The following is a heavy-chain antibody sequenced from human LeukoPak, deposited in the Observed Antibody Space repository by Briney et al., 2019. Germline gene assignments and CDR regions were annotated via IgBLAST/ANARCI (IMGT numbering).Heavy chain of an antibody. V-gene: IGHV4-4*02. Sequence: SETLSLTCGVSGGSISNTNWWSWVRQPPGQGLEWIGEISLTGLTHYNPSLESRVTVSLDKSKNQLSLNLTSVTAVDTAVYYCSRENGAFSPFGYWGQGTLVTVLS. J-gene: IGHJ4*02. D-gene: IGHD2-8*01. CDR3: SRENGAFSPFGY. CDR1: GGSISNTNW. CDR2: ISLTGLT.